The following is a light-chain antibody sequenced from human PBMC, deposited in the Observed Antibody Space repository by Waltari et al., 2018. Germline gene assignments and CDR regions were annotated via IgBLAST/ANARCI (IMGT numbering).Light chain of an antibody. CDR2: KAS. V-gene: IGKV1-5*03. Sequence: DIQMTQSPSTLSASVGDRDTITCRASQSINSWLAWYQQRPGKAPKLLIYKASSLESGVPSRFSGSGSGTEFTLTISSLQPDDFATYYCQQYNSFPLTFGGGTKVEIK. CDR3: QQYNSFPLT. CDR1: QSINSW. J-gene: IGKJ4*01.